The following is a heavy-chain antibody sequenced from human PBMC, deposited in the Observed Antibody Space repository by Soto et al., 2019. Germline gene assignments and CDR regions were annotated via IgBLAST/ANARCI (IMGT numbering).Heavy chain of an antibody. CDR2: IDYSGST. Sequence: SETLSLTCSVSGGSISSSSYYWGWIRQPPGKGLEWIGSIDYSGSTYHNPSLKSRVTMSVDTSKNQFSLKLSSVTAVDTAVYYCARHLRSTTTPPRVWFDTWGLGTLVTVSS. CDR1: GGSISSSSYY. V-gene: IGHV4-39*01. J-gene: IGHJ5*02. D-gene: IGHD1-1*01. CDR3: ARHLRSTTTPPRVWFDT.